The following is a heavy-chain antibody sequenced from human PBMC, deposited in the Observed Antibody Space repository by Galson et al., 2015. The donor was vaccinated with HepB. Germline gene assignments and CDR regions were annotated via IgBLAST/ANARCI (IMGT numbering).Heavy chain of an antibody. D-gene: IGHD3-22*01. J-gene: IGHJ4*02. V-gene: IGHV3-21*01. CDR2: ISSSSSYI. Sequence: SLRLSCAASGFTFSSYSMNWVRQAPGKGLEWVSSISSSSSYIYYPDSVRGRFTISRDNAKNSLYLQMNSLRAEDTAVYYYARDPYDNRWRYFDYWGQGTLVTVSS. CDR1: GFTFSSYS. CDR3: ARDPYDNRWRYFDY.